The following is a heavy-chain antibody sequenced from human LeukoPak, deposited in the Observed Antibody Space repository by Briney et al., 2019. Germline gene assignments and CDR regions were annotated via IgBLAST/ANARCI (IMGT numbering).Heavy chain of an antibody. CDR3: ARGQVYFDY. J-gene: IGHJ4*02. V-gene: IGHV4-4*07. Sequence: TSETLSLTCTVSGSSISSYYWSWIRQPAGKGLEWIGRIYTSGSTNYNPSLKSRVAMSVDTSKNQFSMELSSVTAADTAVYCCARGQVYFDYWGQGTLVTVSS. CDR1: GSSISSYY. CDR2: IYTSGST.